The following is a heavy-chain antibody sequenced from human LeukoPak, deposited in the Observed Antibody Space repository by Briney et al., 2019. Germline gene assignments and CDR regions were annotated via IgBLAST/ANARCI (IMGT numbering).Heavy chain of an antibody. CDR1: GFTFNNYN. V-gene: IGHV3-48*04. J-gene: IGHJ4*02. Sequence: GGSLRLSCAASGFTFNNYNMNWVRQAPGKGLEWVSYITSGSATIYYTDSVKGRFTISRDNAQKSVYLQMDSLRAEDTAVYYCARNTGNLDYWGQGTLVTVSS. CDR2: ITSGSATI. CDR3: ARNTGNLDY. D-gene: IGHD1-1*01.